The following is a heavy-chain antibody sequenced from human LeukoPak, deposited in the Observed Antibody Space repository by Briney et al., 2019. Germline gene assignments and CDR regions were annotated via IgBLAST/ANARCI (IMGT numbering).Heavy chain of an antibody. CDR1: GFTFSRYP. Sequence: GRSLRLSCAASGFTFSRYPMHWVRQAPGKGLEWVAVVSYDGSIKSYADSVKGRFTISRDNPRNTLYPQMNSLRVEDTAVYFCARGGPVKSIYDPHWYDPWGQGTLVTVSS. CDR3: ARGGPVKSIYDPHWYDP. V-gene: IGHV3-30-3*01. CDR2: VSYDGSIK. D-gene: IGHD5/OR15-5a*01. J-gene: IGHJ5*02.